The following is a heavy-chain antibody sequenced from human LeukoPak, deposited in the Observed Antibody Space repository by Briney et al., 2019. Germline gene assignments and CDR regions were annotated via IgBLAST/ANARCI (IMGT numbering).Heavy chain of an antibody. CDR1: GGSISSYY. D-gene: IGHD3-22*01. CDR3: AGGLSSGYRGNFDY. V-gene: IGHV4-59*01. CDR2: IYYSGST. J-gene: IGHJ4*02. Sequence: SETLSLTCTVSGGSISSYYWSWIRQPPGKGLEWIGYIYYSGSTIDNPALKSRGTISVGASTNQFLLLLSSVPTADTAVFYYAGGLSSGYRGNFDYWGQGSLVTVSS.